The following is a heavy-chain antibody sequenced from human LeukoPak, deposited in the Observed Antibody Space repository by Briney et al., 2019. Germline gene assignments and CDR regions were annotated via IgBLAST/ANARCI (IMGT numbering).Heavy chain of an antibody. D-gene: IGHD3-16*01. CDR3: ARRLGGLDY. CDR2: ISSSSSYI. Sequence: GGSLILSCAASVFTLCSYSMNWVPQAPGRGLEWVSSISSSSSYIYYADSVNGRFTISRDNAKNSLYLQMNSLRAEDTAVYYCARRLGGLDYWGQGTLVTVSS. CDR1: VFTLCSYS. V-gene: IGHV3-21*01. J-gene: IGHJ4*02.